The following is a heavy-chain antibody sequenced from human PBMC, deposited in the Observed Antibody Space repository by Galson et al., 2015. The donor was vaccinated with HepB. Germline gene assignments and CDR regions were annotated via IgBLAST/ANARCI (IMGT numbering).Heavy chain of an antibody. J-gene: IGHJ3*02. Sequence: SLRLSCAASGFTFDDYAMHWVRQAPGKGLEWVSGISWNSGSIGYADSVKGRFTISRDNAKNSLYLQMNSLRAEDTALYYCAKDIVQLERRRGLSPAFDIWGQGAMVTVSS. CDR3: AKDIVQLERRRGLSPAFDI. CDR2: ISWNSGSI. V-gene: IGHV3-9*01. CDR1: GFTFDDYA. D-gene: IGHD1-1*01.